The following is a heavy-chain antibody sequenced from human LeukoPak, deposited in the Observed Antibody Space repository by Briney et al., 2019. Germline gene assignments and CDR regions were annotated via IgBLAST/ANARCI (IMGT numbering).Heavy chain of an antibody. Sequence: GGSVRLSCVASGLSFGNYWMDWVRQAPGKGLEWVGNIKQDGSEKYYVDYVKGRFTISSDNDKHSLYLDMNSLRVEDTAISYCTRDFDPWGQGTLVTVSS. CDR2: IKQDGSEK. J-gene: IGHJ5*02. CDR3: TRDFDP. V-gene: IGHV3-7*01. CDR1: GLSFGNYW.